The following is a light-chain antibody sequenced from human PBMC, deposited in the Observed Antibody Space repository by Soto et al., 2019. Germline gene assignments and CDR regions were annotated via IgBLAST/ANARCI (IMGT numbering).Light chain of an antibody. CDR1: QSLSDN. J-gene: IGKJ4*01. CDR2: RAS. V-gene: IGKV3-15*01. CDR3: KKYNNWPLT. Sequence: EIVMTQSPATLAVSPGDTATLSCRASQSLSDNLAWYQQKPGQAPRLLIFRASTRAKGVPARFSGRGSGTEFTLTISGLQSEDFAVYYCKKYNNWPLTFGGGTKV.